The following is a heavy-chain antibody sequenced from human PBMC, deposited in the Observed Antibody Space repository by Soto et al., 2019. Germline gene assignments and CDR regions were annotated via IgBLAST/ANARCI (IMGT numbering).Heavy chain of an antibody. D-gene: IGHD3-9*01. CDR2: ISWNSRRV. J-gene: IGHJ4*02. CDR3: VTSEYYDILTGPGD. CDR1: GFTFDDYA. Sequence: EVQLVESGGGLVQPGRSLRLSCAASGFTFDDYAMHWVRQVPGKGLEWVSGISWNSRRVGYADSVKGRFTISRDNAKNSLYLQMNSLESEDTALYYGVTSEYYDILTGPGDWGQGNLVTVSS. V-gene: IGHV3-9*01.